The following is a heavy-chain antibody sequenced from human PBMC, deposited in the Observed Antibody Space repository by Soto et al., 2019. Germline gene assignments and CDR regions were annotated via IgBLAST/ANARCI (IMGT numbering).Heavy chain of an antibody. J-gene: IGHJ3*02. Sequence: ASVKVSCKASGYTFTGYYMHWVRQAPGQGLEWMGWINPNSGGTNYAQKFQGWVTMTRDTSISTAYMELSRLRSDDTAVYYCARDRKTGYSSSDAFDIWGQGTMVTVSS. CDR3: ARDRKTGYSSSDAFDI. CDR2: INPNSGGT. V-gene: IGHV1-2*04. D-gene: IGHD6-13*01. CDR1: GYTFTGYY.